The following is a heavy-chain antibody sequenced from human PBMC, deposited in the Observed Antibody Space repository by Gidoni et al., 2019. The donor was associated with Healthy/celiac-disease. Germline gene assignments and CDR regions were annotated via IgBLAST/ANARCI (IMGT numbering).Heavy chain of an antibody. CDR3: ARVPYYDFWSGYYPARRYYYGMDV. D-gene: IGHD3-3*01. Sequence: QVQLQQWGAGLLKPSETLSLTCAVYGGSFSGYYWSWIRQPPGKGLEWIGEINHSGSTNYNPSLKSRVTISVDTSKNQFSLKLSSVTAADTAVYYCARVPYYDFWSGYYPARRYYYGMDVWGQGTTVTVSS. CDR2: INHSGST. J-gene: IGHJ6*02. CDR1: GGSFSGYY. V-gene: IGHV4-34*01.